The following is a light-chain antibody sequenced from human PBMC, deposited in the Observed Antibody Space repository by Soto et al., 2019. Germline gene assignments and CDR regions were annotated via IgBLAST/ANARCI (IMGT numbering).Light chain of an antibody. CDR3: QQSYSTPPT. V-gene: IGKV3-15*01. J-gene: IGKJ2*01. Sequence: EIVMTQSPTTLSVSPGERATLSCRASQSVSSKLAWYQQKPGQPPRLLIFDASARASGVPARFSGSGSGTEFILTISGLQSEDFAVYYCQQSYSTPPTFGQGTKLEIK. CDR2: DAS. CDR1: QSVSSK.